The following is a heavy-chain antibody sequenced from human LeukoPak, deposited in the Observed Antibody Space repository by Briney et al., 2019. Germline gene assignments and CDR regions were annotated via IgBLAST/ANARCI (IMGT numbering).Heavy chain of an antibody. V-gene: IGHV4-30-2*01. CDR1: GGSFSGYY. D-gene: IGHD1-7*01. CDR3: ARALVRTGTTRWFDP. CDR2: IYHSGST. J-gene: IGHJ5*02. Sequence: SETLSLTCAVYGGSFSGYYWSWIRQPPGKGLEWIGYIYHSGSTYYNPSLKSRVTISVDRSKNQFSLKLSSVTAADTAVYYCARALVRTGTTRWFDPWGQGTLVTVSS.